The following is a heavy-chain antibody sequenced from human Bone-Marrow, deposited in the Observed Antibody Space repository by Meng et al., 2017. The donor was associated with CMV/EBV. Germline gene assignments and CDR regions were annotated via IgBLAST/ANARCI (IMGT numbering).Heavy chain of an antibody. CDR3: AKVPTHCSSTSCYMSYYGMDV. V-gene: IGHV4-59*12. CDR1: GGSISSYY. CDR2: IYYSGST. J-gene: IGHJ6*01. D-gene: IGHD2-2*02. Sequence: SETLSLTCTVSGGSISSYYWSWIRQPPGKGLEWIGSIYYSGSTYYNPSLKSRVTISVDTSKSQFSLKLSSVTAADTAVYYCAKVPTHCSSTSCYMSYYGMDVWGQGTTVTVYS.